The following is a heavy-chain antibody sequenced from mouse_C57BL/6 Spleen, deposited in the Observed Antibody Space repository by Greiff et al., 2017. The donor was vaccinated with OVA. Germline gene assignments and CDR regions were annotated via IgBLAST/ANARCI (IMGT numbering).Heavy chain of an antibody. CDR3: ARGWLPYYYAMDY. CDR2: INPNNGGT. Sequence: EVQLQQSGPELVKPGASVKISCKASGYTFTDYYMNWVKQSHGKSLEWIGDINPNNGGTSYNQKFKGKATLTVDKSSSTAYMELRSLTSEDSAVYYCARGWLPYYYAMDYWGQGTSVTVSS. CDR1: GYTFTDYY. J-gene: IGHJ4*01. V-gene: IGHV1-26*01. D-gene: IGHD2-2*01.